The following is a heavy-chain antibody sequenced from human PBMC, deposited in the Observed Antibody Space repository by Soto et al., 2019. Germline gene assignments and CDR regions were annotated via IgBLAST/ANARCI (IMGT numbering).Heavy chain of an antibody. CDR3: AKDGFRDSGYPEDYYYGMDV. CDR2: ISYDGSNK. D-gene: IGHD5-12*01. CDR1: GFPFSSYG. Sequence: GGSLRLSCAASGFPFSSYGMHWVRQAPGKGLEWVAVISYDGSNKYYADSVKGRFTISRDNSKNTLYLQMNSLRAEDTAVYYCAKDGFRDSGYPEDYYYGMDVWGQGTTVTVSS. V-gene: IGHV3-30*18. J-gene: IGHJ6*02.